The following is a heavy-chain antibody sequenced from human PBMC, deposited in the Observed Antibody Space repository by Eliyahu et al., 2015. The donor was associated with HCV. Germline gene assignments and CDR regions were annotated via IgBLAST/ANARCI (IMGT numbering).Heavy chain of an antibody. Sequence: EVQLVESGGGLVNPGGSLRLXCAASGXAFGSRWXSWVRQAPGKGLEWVGRIKSYPAGGTTDYAAPVKGRFTISRDDSRNTLFLQMSRLTTEDTAVYYCTTEPHFDFWGRGTLVTVSS. CDR1: GXAFGSRW. CDR2: IKSYPAGGTT. CDR3: TTEPHFDF. V-gene: IGHV3-15*01. J-gene: IGHJ4*02.